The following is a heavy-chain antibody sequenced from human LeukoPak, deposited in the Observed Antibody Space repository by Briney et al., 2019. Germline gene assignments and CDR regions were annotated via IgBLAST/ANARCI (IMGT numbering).Heavy chain of an antibody. CDR1: GFKFDDYT. J-gene: IGHJ4*02. V-gene: IGHV3-43*01. CDR3: AAERHMYYHY. CDR2: ITSDGEST. Sequence: GGSLRLSCAASGFKFDDYTMHWVRQAPGKGLEWVALITSDGESTFYADSMRGRFTISRHNTENSLHLQVNSLRVDDTALYHCAAERHMYYHYWGQGTLVTVSS. D-gene: IGHD2-8*01.